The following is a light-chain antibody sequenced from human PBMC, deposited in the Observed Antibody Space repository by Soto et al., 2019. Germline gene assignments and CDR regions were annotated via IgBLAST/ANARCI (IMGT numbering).Light chain of an antibody. Sequence: DIQMTQSPSSLSASVGDRVTITCRANQNIANYLNWYQQRPGEPPKLLIYGASTLDSGVPSRFSGSGSGTDFTLAITGLQPEDFATYYCQQGYSTPPVTFGQGTRLEIK. V-gene: IGKV1-39*01. CDR2: GAS. J-gene: IGKJ5*01. CDR3: QQGYSTPPVT. CDR1: QNIANY.